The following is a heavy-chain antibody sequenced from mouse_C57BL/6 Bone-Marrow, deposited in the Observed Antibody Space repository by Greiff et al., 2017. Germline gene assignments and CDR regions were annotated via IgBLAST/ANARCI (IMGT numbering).Heavy chain of an antibody. J-gene: IGHJ1*03. D-gene: IGHD1-1*01. V-gene: IGHV3-1*01. CDR3: ARERVYYGSSRNGYFDV. Sequence: EVKLQESGPGMVKPSQSLSLTCTVTGYSITSGYDWHWIRHFPGNKLEWMGYISYSGSTNYNPSLKSRISITHDTSKNHFFLKLNSVTTEDTATYYCARERVYYGSSRNGYFDVWGTGTTVTVSS. CDR1: GYSITSGYD. CDR2: ISYSGST.